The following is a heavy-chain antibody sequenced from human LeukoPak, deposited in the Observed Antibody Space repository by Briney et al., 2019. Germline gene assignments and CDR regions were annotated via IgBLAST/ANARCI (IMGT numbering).Heavy chain of an antibody. CDR3: VKNGIYSSGWYGGYFDY. D-gene: IGHD6-19*01. V-gene: IGHV3-64D*09. CDR2: ISSNGGST. J-gene: IGHJ4*02. Sequence: GGSLRLSCSASGFTFSGYAMYWVRQAPGKGLEYVSAISSNGGSTFYADSVNGRFTISRDNSKNTLYLQMSSLRAEDTAVYYCVKNGIYSSGWYGGYFDYWGQGTLVTVSS. CDR1: GFTFSGYA.